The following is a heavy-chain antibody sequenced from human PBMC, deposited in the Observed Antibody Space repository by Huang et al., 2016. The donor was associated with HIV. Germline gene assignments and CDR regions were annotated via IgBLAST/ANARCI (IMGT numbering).Heavy chain of an antibody. D-gene: IGHD1-7*01. V-gene: IGHV3-7*01. CDR3: ATKASAMDI. Sequence: LVESGGGVVQPGGSGRLSWAGSTATFNAYGRSWVRQRPGQGLEWVANIKQDGSEKYYMDSVEGRFNISRDNVKKLLFLEMNNLRVADTAVYYCATKASAMDIWGQGTTVIVSS. J-gene: IGHJ6*02. CDR2: IKQDGSEK. CDR1: TATFNAYG.